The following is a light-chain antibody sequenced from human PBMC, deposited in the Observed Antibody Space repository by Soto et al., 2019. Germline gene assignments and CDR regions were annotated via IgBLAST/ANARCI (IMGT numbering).Light chain of an antibody. CDR2: GAS. J-gene: IGKJ1*01. Sequence: EISLTQSPCTLSLSPGERATFSCRASQSVSSSYIAWYQQKRGQAPRRLIYGASIRATGIPDRFSGSGSGTDFNHTISRMEPEDNALYYCQQYHNSPLTFGQGTKVDIK. CDR3: QQYHNSPLT. CDR1: QSVSSSY. V-gene: IGKV3-20*01.